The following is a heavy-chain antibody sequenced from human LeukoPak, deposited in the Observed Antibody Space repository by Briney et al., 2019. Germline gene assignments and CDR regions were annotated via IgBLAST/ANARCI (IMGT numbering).Heavy chain of an antibody. J-gene: IGHJ4*02. CDR3: ATLVVVMGRFDY. D-gene: IGHD2-21*01. CDR2: VDPEDGET. Sequence: ASVEISCKVSGYTFTDYYMHWVQQAPGKGLEWMRLVDPEDGETIYAEKFQGRVTITADTSTDTAYMELSSLRSEDTAVYYCATLVVVMGRFDYWGQGTLVTVSS. V-gene: IGHV1-69-2*01. CDR1: GYTFTDYY.